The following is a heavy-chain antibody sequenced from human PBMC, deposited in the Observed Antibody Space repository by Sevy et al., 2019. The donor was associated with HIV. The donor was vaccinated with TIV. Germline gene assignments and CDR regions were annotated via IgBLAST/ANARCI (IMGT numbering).Heavy chain of an antibody. CDR3: AKDRFDP. J-gene: IGHJ5*02. CDR1: GFTFSSYA. CDR2: IRNDGNIK. V-gene: IGHV3-30*02. Sequence: GGSLRLSCAASGFTFSSYAMHWVRQAPGKGLEWVVFIRNDGNIKYYKESVKGRFTISRDNSKNTLYLQMNSLRAEDTAVYYCAKDRFDPWGQGTLVTVSS.